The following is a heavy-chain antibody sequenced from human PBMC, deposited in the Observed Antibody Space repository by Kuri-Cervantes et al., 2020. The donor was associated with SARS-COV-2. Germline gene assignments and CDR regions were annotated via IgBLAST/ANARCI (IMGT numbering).Heavy chain of an antibody. CDR2: ISSSSSTI. CDR3: AREIEGFIGYCSSTSCPIDY. V-gene: IGHV3-48*01. J-gene: IGHJ4*02. CDR1: GFTFSSYS. D-gene: IGHD2-2*01. Sequence: GESLKISCAASGFTFSSYSMNWVRQAPGKGLEWVSYISSSSSTIYYADSVKGRFTISRDNAKNSLHLQMNSLGAEDTAVYYCAREIEGFIGYCSSTSCPIDYWGQGTLVTVSS.